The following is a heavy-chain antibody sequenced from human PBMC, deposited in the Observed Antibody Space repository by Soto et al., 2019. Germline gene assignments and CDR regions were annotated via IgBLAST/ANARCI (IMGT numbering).Heavy chain of an antibody. Sequence: QVQLVESGGGVVQPGMSLRLSCAASGFTFSYHALNWVRQAPGKGLEWVAVISYDGDNKYIAESVKGRFTISRDNSKNTVSLQMNSLRAEDTAMYFCARGTTTSAFSAMAVWGQGTTVTVSS. CDR3: ARGTTTSAFSAMAV. CDR1: GFTFSYHA. V-gene: IGHV3-30-3*01. D-gene: IGHD1-1*01. J-gene: IGHJ6*02. CDR2: ISYDGDNK.